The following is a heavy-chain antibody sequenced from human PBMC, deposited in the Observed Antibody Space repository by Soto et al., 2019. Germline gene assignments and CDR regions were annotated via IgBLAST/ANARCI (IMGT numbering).Heavy chain of an antibody. CDR1: GFTFTSSA. D-gene: IGHD6-19*01. CDR3: ARHDGFSSGWIIDY. V-gene: IGHV1-58*01. Sequence: SVKVSCKASGFTFTSSAVQWVRQARGQRLEWIGWIVVGSGNTNYAQKFQERVTITRDMSTSTAYMELSSLRSEDTAVYYCARHDGFSSGWIIDYWGHGTLVTVSS. J-gene: IGHJ4*01. CDR2: IVVGSGNT.